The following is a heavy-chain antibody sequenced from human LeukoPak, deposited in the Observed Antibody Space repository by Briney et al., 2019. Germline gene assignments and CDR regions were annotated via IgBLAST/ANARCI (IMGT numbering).Heavy chain of an antibody. D-gene: IGHD6-19*01. V-gene: IGHV4-39*07. CDR1: GGSISSSSYY. Sequence: SETLSLTCTVSGGSISSSSYYWGWIRQPPGKGLEWIGSIYYSGSTYYNPSLKSRVTISVDTSKNQFSLKLSSVTAADTAVYYCAKLSNIAVAGRGGYFDYWGQGTLVTVSS. CDR2: IYYSGST. J-gene: IGHJ4*02. CDR3: AKLSNIAVAGRGGYFDY.